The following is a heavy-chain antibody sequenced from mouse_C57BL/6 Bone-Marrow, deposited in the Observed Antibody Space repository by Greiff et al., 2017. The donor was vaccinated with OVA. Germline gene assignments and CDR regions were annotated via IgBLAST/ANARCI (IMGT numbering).Heavy chain of an antibody. CDR1: GFTFSDYG. Sequence: EVKVVESGGGLVKPGGSLKLSCAASGFTFSDYGMHWVRQAPEKGLEWVAYISSGSSTIYYADTVKGRFTISRDNAKNTLFLQMTSLRSEDTAMYYCARGLPDWYFDVWGTGTTVTVSS. CDR2: ISSGSSTI. V-gene: IGHV5-17*01. CDR3: ARGLPDWYFDV. D-gene: IGHD3-1*01. J-gene: IGHJ1*03.